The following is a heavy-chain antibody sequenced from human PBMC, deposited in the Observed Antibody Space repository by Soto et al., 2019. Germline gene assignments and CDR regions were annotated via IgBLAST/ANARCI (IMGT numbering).Heavy chain of an antibody. D-gene: IGHD3-3*01. CDR1: GGTFSSYA. CDR3: ARDPAYYDFWSGRMDV. Sequence: SVKVSCKASGGTFSSYAISWVRQAPGQGLEWMGGIIPIFGTANYAQKFQGRVTITADESTSTAYMELSSLRSEDTAVYYCARDPAYYDFWSGRMDVWAKGPRSPSP. V-gene: IGHV1-69*13. J-gene: IGHJ6*02. CDR2: IIPIFGTA.